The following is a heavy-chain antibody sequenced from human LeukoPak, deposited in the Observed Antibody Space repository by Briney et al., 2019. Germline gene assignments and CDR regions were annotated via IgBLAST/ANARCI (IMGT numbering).Heavy chain of an antibody. CDR1: GFTFNNYA. D-gene: IGHD3-10*01. J-gene: IGHJ4*02. CDR2: ISGDGVSP. Sequence: PGGSLRLSCSASGFTFNNYALTWVRQTPGKGLECVSAISGDGVSPYYADSVRGRFTISRDNSKNTLYLQMNSLRAEDTAVYYCARVYYGPGEAGGYWGQGTLVTVSS. CDR3: ARVYYGPGEAGGY. V-gene: IGHV3-23*01.